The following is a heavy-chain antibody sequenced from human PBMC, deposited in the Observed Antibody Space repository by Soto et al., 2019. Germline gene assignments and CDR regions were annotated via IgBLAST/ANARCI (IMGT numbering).Heavy chain of an antibody. J-gene: IGHJ4*02. V-gene: IGHV2-5*01. CDR2: IYWNDDK. CDR3: AHFYDSSGYYYLQPPFYFDY. CDR1: GFSLSTSGVG. D-gene: IGHD3-22*01. Sequence: SGPTLVNPTQTLTLTCTFSGFSLSTSGVGVGWIRQPPGKALEWLALIYWNDDKRYSPSLKSRLTITKDTSKNQVVLTMTNMDPVDTATYYCAHFYDSSGYYYLQPPFYFDYWGQGTLVTVSS.